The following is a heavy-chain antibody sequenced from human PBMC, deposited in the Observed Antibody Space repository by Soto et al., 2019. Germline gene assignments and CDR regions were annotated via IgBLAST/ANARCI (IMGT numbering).Heavy chain of an antibody. J-gene: IGHJ5*02. V-gene: IGHV4-34*01. CDR3: SRGRYCNTLGCQTSWFDP. D-gene: IGHD3-16*02. CDR2: INDNGNT. Sequence: KPSETLSLTCAVYGGSFSGHSWSWIRQPPGKGLEWIGEINDNGNTNYNPSLKSRVTTSIDTSKNQFSLNLRSVTAADTAVYYCSRGRYCNTLGCQTSWFDPWGQGTLVTVSS. CDR1: GGSFSGHS.